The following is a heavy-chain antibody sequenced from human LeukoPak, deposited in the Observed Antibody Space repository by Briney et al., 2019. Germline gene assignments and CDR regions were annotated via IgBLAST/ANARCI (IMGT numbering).Heavy chain of an antibody. J-gene: IGHJ5*02. CDR2: INPNSGGT. CDR1: GYTFTGYY. CDR3: ARDVGRGSGSYRPKPPRQNWFDP. D-gene: IGHD3-10*01. Sequence: ASVKVSCKASGYTFTGYYMHWVRQAPGQGLEWMGWINPNSGGTNYAQKFQGRVTMTRDTSISTAYMELSRLRSDDTAVYYCARDVGRGSGSYRPKPPRQNWFDPWGQGTLVTVSS. V-gene: IGHV1-2*02.